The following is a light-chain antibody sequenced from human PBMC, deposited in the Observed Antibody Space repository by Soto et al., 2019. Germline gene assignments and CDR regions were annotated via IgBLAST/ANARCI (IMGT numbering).Light chain of an antibody. CDR3: QQFNSYPIT. CDR1: QGISSA. V-gene: IGKV1-13*02. CDR2: DAS. Sequence: AIQLTQSPSSLSASVGDRVTITCRASQGISSAFAWYQQKPGKAPKLLIYDASSLESGVPSRFSGSGSGTVFTLTICSLQPEDFAPYYCQQFNSYPITFGQGRRMEIK. J-gene: IGKJ5*01.